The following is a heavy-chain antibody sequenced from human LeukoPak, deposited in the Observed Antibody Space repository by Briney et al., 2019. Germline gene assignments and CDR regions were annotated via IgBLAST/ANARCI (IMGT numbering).Heavy chain of an antibody. CDR1: GFTFSSYS. V-gene: IGHV3-21*01. Sequence: GGSLRLSCAASGFTFSSYSMNWVRQAPGKGLEWVSSISSSSSYIYYADSVKGRFTISRDSAKNSLYLQMNSLRAEDTAVYYCARFYDFWSAPDYWGQGTLVTVSS. J-gene: IGHJ4*02. CDR2: ISSSSSYI. D-gene: IGHD3-3*01. CDR3: ARFYDFWSAPDY.